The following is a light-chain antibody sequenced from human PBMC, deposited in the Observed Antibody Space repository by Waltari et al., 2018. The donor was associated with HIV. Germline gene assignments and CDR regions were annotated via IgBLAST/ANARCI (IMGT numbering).Light chain of an antibody. CDR3: QQSYGAPLT. V-gene: IGKV1-39*01. Sequence: DIQMTQSPSSLSASVGDRVNFTCRASQNIDKSLNWYQQKPGKAPTVLVYASSNLQSGVPSRFSGSGSGTDFTLSISSLQPEDFATYYCQQSYGAPLTFGPGTKLDI. CDR1: QNIDKS. CDR2: ASS. J-gene: IGKJ3*01.